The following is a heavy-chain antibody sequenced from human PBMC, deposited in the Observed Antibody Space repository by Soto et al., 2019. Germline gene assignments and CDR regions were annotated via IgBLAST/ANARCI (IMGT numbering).Heavy chain of an antibody. Sequence: SETLSLTCTVSGGSISSYYWSWIRQPPGKGLEWIGYIYYSGSTNYNPSLKSRVTISVDTSKNQFSLKLSSVTAADTAVYYCARDNYFDYWGQGTLVTVSS. V-gene: IGHV4-59*01. CDR2: IYYSGST. J-gene: IGHJ4*02. CDR3: ARDNYFDY. CDR1: GGSISSYY.